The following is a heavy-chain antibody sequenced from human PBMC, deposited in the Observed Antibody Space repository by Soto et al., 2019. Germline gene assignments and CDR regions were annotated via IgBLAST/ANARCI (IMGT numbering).Heavy chain of an antibody. CDR2: INPQSGGT. Sequence: EASVKVSCKASGYTFTGHYIYWMRQAPGQGLERMGWINPQSGGTNSAQQFQGRITMTSDTSSTTAYLEVSTLRSDDTAVYYCARAYHYFDFSNNYLDYFDYWGQGTLVTVSS. CDR3: ARAYHYFDFSNNYLDYFDY. CDR1: GYTFTGHY. D-gene: IGHD3-3*01. J-gene: IGHJ4*02. V-gene: IGHV1-2*02.